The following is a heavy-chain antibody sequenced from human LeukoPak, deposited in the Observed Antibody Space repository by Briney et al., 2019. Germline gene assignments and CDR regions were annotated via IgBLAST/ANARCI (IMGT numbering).Heavy chain of an antibody. V-gene: IGHV4-59*01. D-gene: IGHD1-1*01. J-gene: IGHJ6*03. Sequence: SETLSLTCAVYAESFSDYYWTWIRQPPGKGLEWIGYVDHTGSTNFNPSLNGRVSISRDTTKNLFSLRLRSVTAADTAVYFCARGRVSSSTWYSTYYNYFYMDVWGKGTTVTVSS. CDR2: VDHTGST. CDR1: AESFSDYY. CDR3: ARGRVSSSTWYSTYYNYFYMDV.